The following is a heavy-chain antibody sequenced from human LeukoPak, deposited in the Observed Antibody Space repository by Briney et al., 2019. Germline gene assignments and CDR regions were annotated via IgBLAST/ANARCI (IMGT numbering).Heavy chain of an antibody. CDR3: TTLVGFPARGYYYYMDV. D-gene: IGHD1-26*01. Sequence: KPGGSLRLSCAGSEFTFSAAWMSWVRQAPGKGLEWVGRIKSKADGGTTDYAAPVKGRFTISRDDSKNTLYLQMNSLKAEDTAAYYCTTLVGFPARGYYYYMDVWGKGTTVTVSS. CDR2: IKSKADGGTT. J-gene: IGHJ6*03. CDR1: EFTFSAAW. V-gene: IGHV3-15*01.